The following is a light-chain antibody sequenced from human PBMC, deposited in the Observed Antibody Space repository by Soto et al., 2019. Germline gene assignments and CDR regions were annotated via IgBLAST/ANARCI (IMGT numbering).Light chain of an antibody. V-gene: IGLV2-14*03. CDR2: DVN. CDR1: SSDGYNY. Sequence: QSVLTQPASVSGSPGQSITISCTGVSSDGYNYVSWYQQHPGKAPKLMISDVNYRPSGVSNRFAGSKSGNTASLTISGLQAEDVADYYCSSYTSSSTLFGGGTKLTVL. CDR3: SSYTSSSTL. J-gene: IGLJ2*01.